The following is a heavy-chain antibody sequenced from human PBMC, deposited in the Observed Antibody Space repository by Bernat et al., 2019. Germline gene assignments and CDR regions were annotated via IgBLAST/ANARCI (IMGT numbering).Heavy chain of an antibody. Sequence: EVQLVESGGGLIEPGGSLRLSCAVSDFTFTNAWMNWVRQAPGKGLEWVGRIKSETDGGTTDYPASVKGRFSISRDDSKTTLYLQMNSLKTEDTAVYYCTTDRMHTSAWWEAFDIWGQGTMVTVSS. J-gene: IGHJ3*02. CDR2: IKSETDGGTT. V-gene: IGHV3-15*07. D-gene: IGHD6-19*01. CDR3: TTDRMHTSAWWEAFDI. CDR1: DFTFTNAW.